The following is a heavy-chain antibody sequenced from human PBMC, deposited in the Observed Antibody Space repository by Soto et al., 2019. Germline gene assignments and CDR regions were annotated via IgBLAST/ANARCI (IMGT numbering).Heavy chain of an antibody. CDR1: GYTFTSYG. CDR3: ARARAYSSGYYRSLAFDI. V-gene: IGHV1-18*01. Sequence: QVQLVQSGAEVKKPGASVKVSCKASGYTFTSYGISWVRQAPGQGLEWMGWISAYNGNTNYAQKLQGRVTMTTDTSTSTAYMELRSLRADDTAVYYCARARAYSSGYYRSLAFDIWGQGTMVTVSS. CDR2: ISAYNGNT. D-gene: IGHD3-22*01. J-gene: IGHJ3*02.